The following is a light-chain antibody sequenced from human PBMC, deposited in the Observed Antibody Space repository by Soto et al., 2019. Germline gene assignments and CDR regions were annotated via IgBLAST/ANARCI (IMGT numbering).Light chain of an antibody. CDR3: QQYETYSQWT. CDR2: DVS. J-gene: IGKJ1*01. V-gene: IGKV1-5*01. Sequence: DIQMTQSPSTLSASLGDRVTITCRASQSISRWLAWYQQKPVKAPKLLISDVSSVERGVPSRFSGSGSGTEFTLTIISLQPDDFATYHCQQYETYSQWTFGQGTKVEI. CDR1: QSISRW.